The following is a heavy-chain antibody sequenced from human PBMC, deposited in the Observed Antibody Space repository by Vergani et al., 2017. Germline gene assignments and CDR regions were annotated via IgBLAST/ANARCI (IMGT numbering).Heavy chain of an antibody. Sequence: QVTLRESGPALVKPTQTLTLTCTFSGFSLSTSGMCVSWIRQPPGKALEWLARIDWDDDKYYSTSLKTRLTISKDTSKNQVVLTMTNMDPVDTATYYCARGYGYGLDYWYFDLWGRGTLVTVSS. V-gene: IGHV2-70*15. CDR1: GFSLSTSGMC. CDR3: ARGYGYGLDYWYFDL. J-gene: IGHJ2*01. D-gene: IGHD5-18*01. CDR2: IDWDDDK.